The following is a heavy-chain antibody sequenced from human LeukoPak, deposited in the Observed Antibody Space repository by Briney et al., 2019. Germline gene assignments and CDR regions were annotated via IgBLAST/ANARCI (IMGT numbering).Heavy chain of an antibody. J-gene: IGHJ4*02. Sequence: SETLSLTCTVSGGSISSYYWNWIRQPPGKGLEWIGYIHNSGSTNYSTSLKSRVTMSVATSKDQFSLKLSSVTAADTAVYYCARGNWYGEYYFDYWGQGSLVTVSS. D-gene: IGHD6-13*01. CDR3: ARGNWYGEYYFDY. CDR1: GGSISSYY. V-gene: IGHV4-59*01. CDR2: IHNSGST.